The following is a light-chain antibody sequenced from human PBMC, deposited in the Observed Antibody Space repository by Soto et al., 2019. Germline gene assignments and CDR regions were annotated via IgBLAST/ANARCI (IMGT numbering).Light chain of an antibody. CDR2: DVT. V-gene: IGLV2-11*01. J-gene: IGLJ3*02. CDR3: CSYADYSDSWV. CDR1: SSDVGGYNY. Sequence: SALTQPRTVSGSPGQSVTISCTGSSSDVGGYNYVSWYQQHPGKAPKVMIYDVTRRPSGVPDRFSGSKSGNTASLTISGLQAEDEADYYCCSYADYSDSWVFGGGTKLTVL.